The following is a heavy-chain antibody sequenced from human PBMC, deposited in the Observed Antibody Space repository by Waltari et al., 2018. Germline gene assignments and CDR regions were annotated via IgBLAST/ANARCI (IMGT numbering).Heavy chain of an antibody. V-gene: IGHV3-30*18. CDR1: GFTFRSYG. D-gene: IGHD3-22*01. J-gene: IGHJ4*02. Sequence: QVQLVESGGGVVQPGRSLRLSCAASGFTFRSYGMHWVRQAPGKGLEWVAVISYDGSNKYYTDSVKGQFTISRDNSKNTLYLEMNSLRAEDTAVYYCAKVENLYYDSSGFDYWGQGTLVTVSS. CDR3: AKVENLYYDSSGFDY. CDR2: ISYDGSNK.